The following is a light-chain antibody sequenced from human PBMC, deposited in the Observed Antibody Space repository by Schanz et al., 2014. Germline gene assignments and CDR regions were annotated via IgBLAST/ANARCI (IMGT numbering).Light chain of an antibody. J-gene: IGLJ2*01. CDR3: AAWDDSLSGVV. CDR1: SSSIGAGYD. Sequence: QSVLTQPPSVSGAPGQRVTISCTGSSSSIGAGYDVHWYQQFPGTAPKLLIYGNSNRPSGVPDRFSGSKSGTSASLAITGLRSEDEADYFCAAWDDSLSGVVFGGGTKVTVL. CDR2: GNS. V-gene: IGLV1-40*01.